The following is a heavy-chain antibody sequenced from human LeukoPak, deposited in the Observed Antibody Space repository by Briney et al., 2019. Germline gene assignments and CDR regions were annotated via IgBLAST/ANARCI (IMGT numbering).Heavy chain of an antibody. D-gene: IGHD5-18*01. V-gene: IGHV3-23*01. J-gene: IGHJ6*02. CDR1: GFTFSSYA. CDR3: ARASEEEGYSYAPYYYTMDV. CDR2: ISGSGGST. Sequence: GGSLRLSCAASGFTFSSYAMSWVRQAPGKGLEWVSAISGSGGSTYSADSVKGRFTISRDNSKNTLYLEMNSLRAEDTAVYYCARASEEEGYSYAPYYYTMDVWGQGTTVTVSS.